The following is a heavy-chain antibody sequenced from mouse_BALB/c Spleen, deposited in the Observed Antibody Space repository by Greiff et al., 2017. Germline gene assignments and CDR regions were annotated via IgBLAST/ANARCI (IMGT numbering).Heavy chain of an antibody. Sequence: EVQLVESGGGLVKPGGSLKLSCAASGFAFSSYDMSWVRQTPEKRLAWVAYISSGGGSTYYPDTVKGRFTISRDNAKNTLYLQMSSLKSEDTAMYYCARDGYSIRAMDYWGQGTSVTVSS. J-gene: IGHJ4*01. CDR3: ARDGYSIRAMDY. D-gene: IGHD2-3*01. CDR2: ISSGGGST. V-gene: IGHV5-12-1*01. CDR1: GFAFSSYD.